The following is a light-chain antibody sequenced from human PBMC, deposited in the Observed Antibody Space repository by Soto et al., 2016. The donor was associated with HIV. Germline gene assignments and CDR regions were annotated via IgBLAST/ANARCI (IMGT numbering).Light chain of an antibody. J-gene: IGLJ2*01. CDR2: GRD. V-gene: IGLV3-19*01. Sequence: SSELTQDPAVSVALGQTVTITCQGDSLRRFDASWFQQKPGQAPLLVIYGRDSRPSEIPDRFSGSSSGNTASLTITGAQAEDAADYYCDSRDSTDTYVVFGGGTKADRP. CDR1: SLRRFD. CDR3: DSRDSTDTYVV.